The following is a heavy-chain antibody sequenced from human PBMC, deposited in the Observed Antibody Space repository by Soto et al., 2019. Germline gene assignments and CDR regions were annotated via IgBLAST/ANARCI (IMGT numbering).Heavy chain of an antibody. D-gene: IGHD2-15*01. Sequence: QVQLQESGPGLVKPSETLSLTCTVSGGSISSYYWSWIRQPPGKGLEWIGYIYYSGSNNYNPSLKSRVTMSVDTSKSQFSLKLSSVTAADTAVYDCERGCYGGPEVSYWGQGTLVTVSS. V-gene: IGHV4-59*01. CDR1: GGSISSYY. J-gene: IGHJ4*02. CDR3: ERGCYGGPEVSY. CDR2: IYYSGSN.